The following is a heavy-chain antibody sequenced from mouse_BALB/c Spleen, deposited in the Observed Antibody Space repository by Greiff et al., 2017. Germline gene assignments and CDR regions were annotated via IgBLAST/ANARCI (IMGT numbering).Heavy chain of an antibody. V-gene: IGHV10-1*02. Sequence: EVHLVESGGGLVQPKGSLKLSCAASGFTFNTYAMNWVRQAPGKGLEWVARIRSKSNNYATYYADSVKDRFTISRDDSQSMLYLQMNNLKTEDTAMYYCVREGVYYAMDYWGQGTSVTVSS. J-gene: IGHJ4*01. CDR2: IRSKSNNYAT. CDR1: GFTFNTYA. CDR3: VREGVYYAMDY.